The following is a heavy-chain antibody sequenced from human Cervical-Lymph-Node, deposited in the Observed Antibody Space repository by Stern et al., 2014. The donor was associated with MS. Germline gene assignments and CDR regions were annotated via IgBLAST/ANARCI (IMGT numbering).Heavy chain of an antibody. J-gene: IGHJ4*02. Sequence: VQLLESGAEVKKPGASVKVSCKASGYSFTGYDMNWVRQAPGHGLEWMGRINPNSGGTNYAPQFEGRVTMPRDTSINTAYMELSRLRADDTAVYYCATVGTSDYWGQGTLVTVSS. CDR2: INPNSGGT. CDR1: GYSFTGYD. CDR3: ATVGTSDY. V-gene: IGHV1-2*06.